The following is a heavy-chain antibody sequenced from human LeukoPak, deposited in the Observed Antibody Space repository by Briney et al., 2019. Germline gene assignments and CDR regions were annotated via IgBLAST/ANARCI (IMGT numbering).Heavy chain of an antibody. CDR3: AKGNSSGYYSPIDY. CDR2: IRGSGGST. J-gene: IGHJ4*02. CDR1: GFTFSSYA. Sequence: GGSLRLSCAASGFTFSSYAMSWVRQAPGKGLEWVSVIRGSGGSTYYADSVKGRFTTSRDNSKNTLYLQMNSLRAEDTAIYYCAKGNSSGYYSPIDYWGQGTLVTVSS. V-gene: IGHV3-23*01. D-gene: IGHD3-22*01.